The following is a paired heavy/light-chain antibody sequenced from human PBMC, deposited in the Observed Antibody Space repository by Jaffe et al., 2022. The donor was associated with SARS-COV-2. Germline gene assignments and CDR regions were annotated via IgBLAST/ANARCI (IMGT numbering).Heavy chain of an antibody. V-gene: IGHV4-34*02. D-gene: IGHD1-26*01. CDR1: DASFTDHY. Sequence: QEHLQQWGAGLLKPSETLSLTCAVYDASFTDHYWTWIRQPPGKGLEWIGEIIHTGSTNYNPSLKSRVTMSVDTSKSQFSLNLTSVTAADTAVYYCARGPRGRGLWHYYWYFDLWGRGTLVSVSS. CDR2: IIHTGST. CDR3: ARGPRGRGLWHYYWYFDL. J-gene: IGHJ2*01.
Light chain of an antibody. CDR1: SPKSYY. J-gene: IGLJ2*01. Sequence: SSELTQDPAVSVALGQTVRITCQGGSPKSYYASWYQQKPGQAPVLVMYGKDNRPSGIPDRFSGSNSGNTASLTITGAQAEDEADYYCVSRASSGNHVNVIFGGGTKLTVL. V-gene: IGLV3-19*01. CDR2: GKD. CDR3: VSRASSGNHVNVI.